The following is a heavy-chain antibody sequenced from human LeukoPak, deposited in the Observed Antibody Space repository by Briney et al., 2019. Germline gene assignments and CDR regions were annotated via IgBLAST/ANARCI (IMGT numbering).Heavy chain of an antibody. V-gene: IGHV3-23*01. D-gene: IGHD6-25*01. J-gene: IGHJ4*02. CDR2: ISGNSDCA. CDR1: GFSFSRYA. CDR3: PKDGSAAGSFDY. Sequence: GGSLRLFCAASGFSFSRYAMRWVRQAPGEGMEWVTAISGNSDCAYYAHSVKSRFTLSIHNSKNTLYLQINSQRAEDTAVYYCPKDGSAAGSFDYWGQGTLVTVSS.